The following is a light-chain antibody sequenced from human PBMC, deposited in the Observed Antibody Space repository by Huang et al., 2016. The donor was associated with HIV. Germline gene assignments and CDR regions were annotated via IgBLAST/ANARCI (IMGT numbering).Light chain of an antibody. CDR1: QSVSSN. CDR3: QQYQDWPRT. V-gene: IGKV3-15*01. CDR2: GAS. J-gene: IGKJ1*01. Sequence: EIVMTQSPGTLSLSPGERATLSCRPSQSVSSNLAGYQHKPGQAPRLLIYGASTRATGVPARFSGSGSGTEFTLTISSLQSDDVVVYYCQQYQDWPRTFGQGTKVEIK.